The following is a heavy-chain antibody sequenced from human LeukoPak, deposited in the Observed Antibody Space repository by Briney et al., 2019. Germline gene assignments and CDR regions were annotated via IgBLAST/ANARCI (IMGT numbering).Heavy chain of an antibody. J-gene: IGHJ4*02. CDR1: GGTFSSYA. V-gene: IGHV1-69*04. D-gene: IGHD3-22*01. CDR2: IIPILGIA. Sequence: ASVKVSCKASGGTFSSYAISWVRQAPGRGLEWMGRIIPILGIANYAQKFQGRVTITADKSTSTAYMELSSLRSEDTAVYYCASLLNYYDSSGYKSLDYWGQGTLVTVSS. CDR3: ASLLNYYDSSGYKSLDY.